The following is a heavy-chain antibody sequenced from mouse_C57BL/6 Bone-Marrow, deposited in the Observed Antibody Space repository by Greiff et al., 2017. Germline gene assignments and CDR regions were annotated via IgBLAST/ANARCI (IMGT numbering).Heavy chain of an antibody. CDR1: GYTFTDYY. CDR3: ARETVVDWYFDV. CDR2: INPYNGGT. Sequence: EVQLQQSGPELVKPGASVKISCKASGYTFTDYYMNWVKQSHGKSLEWIGVINPYNGGTSYNQKFKGKATLTVDKSSSTAYMALNSLTSEDSAVYYCARETVVDWYFDVWGTGTTVTVSS. D-gene: IGHD1-1*01. V-gene: IGHV1-19*01. J-gene: IGHJ1*03.